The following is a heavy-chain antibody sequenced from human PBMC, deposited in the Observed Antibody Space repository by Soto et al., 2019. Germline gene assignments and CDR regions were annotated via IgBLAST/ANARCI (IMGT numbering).Heavy chain of an antibody. CDR3: ARLGVENYYYYGMDV. J-gene: IGHJ6*02. D-gene: IGHD3-16*01. Sequence: SETLSLTCTVSGGSISSSSYYWGWIRQPPGKGLEWIGSIYYSGSTYYNPSLKSRVTISVDTSKNQFSLKLSSVTAADTAVYYCARLGVENYYYYGMDVWGQGTTVTVSS. CDR2: IYYSGST. CDR1: GGSISSSSYY. V-gene: IGHV4-39*01.